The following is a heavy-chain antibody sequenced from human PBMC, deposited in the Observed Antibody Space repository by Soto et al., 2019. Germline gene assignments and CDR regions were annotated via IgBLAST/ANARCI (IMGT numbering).Heavy chain of an antibody. CDR3: TFVDSGYSYGYYYFDY. J-gene: IGHJ4*02. V-gene: IGHV3-73*01. CDR2: IRSKANSYAT. D-gene: IGHD5-18*01. CDR1: GFTFSGSA. Sequence: QPGGSLRLSCAASGFTFSGSAMHWVRQASGKGLEWVGRIRSKANSYATAYAASVKGRFTISRDDSKNTAYLQMNSLKTEDTAVYYCTFVDSGYSYGYYYFDYWGQGTLVTVSS.